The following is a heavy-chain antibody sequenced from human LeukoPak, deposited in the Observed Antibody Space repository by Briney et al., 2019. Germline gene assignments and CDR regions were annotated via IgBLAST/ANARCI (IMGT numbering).Heavy chain of an antibody. CDR1: GYTFTGYY. V-gene: IGHV1-2*02. Sequence: ASVKVSCKASGYTFTGYYMHWVRQAPGQGLEWMGWINPNRGGTNYAQKFQGRVTMTRDTSISTAYMELSRLRSDDTAVYYCARVAAYCSSTSCFWFDPWGQGTLVTVSS. CDR3: ARVAAYCSSTSCFWFDP. CDR2: INPNRGGT. J-gene: IGHJ5*02. D-gene: IGHD2-2*01.